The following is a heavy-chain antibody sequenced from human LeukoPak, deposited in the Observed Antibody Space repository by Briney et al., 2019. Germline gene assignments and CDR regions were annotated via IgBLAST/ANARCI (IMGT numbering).Heavy chain of an antibody. Sequence: GGSLRLSCAASGFTFSSYSMNWVRQAPGKGLEWVSYISSSISTIYYADSVKGRFTFSRDKAKNSLYLQMNSLRAEDTAVYYCAREYCSSTSCLYDYWGQGTLVTVSS. CDR1: GFTFSSYS. J-gene: IGHJ4*02. CDR2: ISSSISTI. V-gene: IGHV3-48*01. D-gene: IGHD2-2*01. CDR3: AREYCSSTSCLYDY.